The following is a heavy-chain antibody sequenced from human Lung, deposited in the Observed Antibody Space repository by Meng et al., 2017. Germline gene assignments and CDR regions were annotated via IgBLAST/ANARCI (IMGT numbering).Heavy chain of an antibody. J-gene: IGHJ4*02. V-gene: IGHV1-18*01. Sequence: QVLVVQSGAEGKRPGASLKVSCKASHYTFPGYGVSWFRQAPGQGLEWMAWLGAHDGDTSHAPRFQGRVTVTADRPTATAYMELRNLRSDDTGVYYCARGTPGRRYAEYWGQGTLVTVSS. CDR2: LGAHDGDT. CDR3: ARGTPGRRYAEY. D-gene: IGHD3-10*01. CDR1: HYTFPGYG.